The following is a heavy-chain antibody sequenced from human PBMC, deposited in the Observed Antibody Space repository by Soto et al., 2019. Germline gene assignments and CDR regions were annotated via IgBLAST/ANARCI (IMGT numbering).Heavy chain of an antibody. CDR1: GGSISSSSYY. CDR2: INSDGSST. D-gene: IGHD5-12*01. V-gene: IGHV3-74*01. CDR3: ARDLSGGSDY. J-gene: IGHJ4*02. Sequence: ETLSLTCTVSGGSISSSSYYWGWIRQPPGKGLVWVSRINSDGSSTNYADSVKGRFTISRDNAKNTLYLQMNSLRGEDTAVYYCARDLSGGSDYWGQGTLVTVSS.